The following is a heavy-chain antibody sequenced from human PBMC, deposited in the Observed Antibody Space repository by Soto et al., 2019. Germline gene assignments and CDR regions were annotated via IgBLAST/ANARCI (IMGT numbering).Heavy chain of an antibody. CDR2: YYCDGSNK. CDR3: AKQAYGDYSDFDY. CDR1: GFTFTSYG. Sequence: WGSLRPSCAASGFTFTSYGMHWVRQAGSKLVWWVALYYCDGSNKYYSHYVQGRLTIATDNSRSTLYLHMNSLRAEATAVYECAKQAYGDYSDFDYWGQGTLVTVSS. J-gene: IGHJ4*02. V-gene: IGHV3-30*18. D-gene: IGHD4-17*01.